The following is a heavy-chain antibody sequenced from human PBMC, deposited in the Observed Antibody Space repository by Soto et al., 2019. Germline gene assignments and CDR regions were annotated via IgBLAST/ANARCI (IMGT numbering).Heavy chain of an antibody. J-gene: IGHJ3*02. CDR1: GFTFSNYA. CDR2: ITGSGGAA. Sequence: PGGSLRLSCAASGFTFSNYAMSWVRQAPGKGLEWVSHITGSGGAAYYAGSVKGRFTISRDNSNNTLYLQMNSLRAEDTALYYCARDVRYYDILTGYYRGAFDIWGQGTMVTVSS. D-gene: IGHD3-9*01. V-gene: IGHV3-23*01. CDR3: ARDVRYYDILTGYYRGAFDI.